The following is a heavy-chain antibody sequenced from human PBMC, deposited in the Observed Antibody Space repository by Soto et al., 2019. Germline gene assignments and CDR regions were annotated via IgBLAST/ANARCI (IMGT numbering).Heavy chain of an antibody. V-gene: IGHV1-2*07. CDR2: INPDSSAT. J-gene: IGHJ4*02. Sequence: HEHLVQSGAEVKRPGASLKVSCKASGYSFTGYYIHWVRQAPGQGLEWMGWINPDSSATNYAHNLQGRVTLTRDTSISTASMHMTSLTAYDTAVYYCPRGDYVTGGYLFPSLVYWGQGTLVIVSS. CDR3: PRGDYVTGGYLFPSLVY. D-gene: IGHD2-8*02. CDR1: GYSFTGYY.